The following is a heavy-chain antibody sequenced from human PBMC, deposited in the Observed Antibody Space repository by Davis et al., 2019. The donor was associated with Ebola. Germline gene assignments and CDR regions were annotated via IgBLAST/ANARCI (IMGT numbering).Heavy chain of an antibody. D-gene: IGHD2-2*01. CDR3: ARGGRVVVVPSATTDWIDP. V-gene: IGHV4-59*12. CDR2: IYYTGST. Sequence: SETLSLTCSVSGGSMNRYYWSWIRQPPGKGLEWIGHIYYTGSTTYNPSLKSRLTISVDTSKNQFSLKLSSVTAADTAVYYCARGGRVVVVPSATTDWIDPWGQGTLVTVSS. J-gene: IGHJ5*02. CDR1: GGSMNRYY.